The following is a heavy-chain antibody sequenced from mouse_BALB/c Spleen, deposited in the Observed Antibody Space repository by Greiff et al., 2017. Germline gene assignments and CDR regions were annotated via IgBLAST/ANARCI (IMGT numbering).Heavy chain of an antibody. CDR1: GFSLTSYG. CDR2: IWSDGST. Sequence: VQLKESGPDLVAPSQSLSITCTVSGFSLTSYGVHWVRQPPGKGLEWLVVIWSDGSTTYNSALKSRLSISKDNSKSQVFLKMNSLQTDDTAMYYCARLGTTAYAMDYWGQGTSVTVSS. CDR3: ARLGTTAYAMDY. V-gene: IGHV2-6-2*01. J-gene: IGHJ4*01. D-gene: IGHD1-2*01.